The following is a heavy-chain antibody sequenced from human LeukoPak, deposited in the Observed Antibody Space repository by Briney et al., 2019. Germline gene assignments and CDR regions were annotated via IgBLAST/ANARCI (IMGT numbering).Heavy chain of an antibody. V-gene: IGHV3-30*18. Sequence: PGGSLRLSCAAAGFTFSTYGMEWVRQAPGKGLEWVAVISYDRSNKNYADSVKGRFTISRDNSKNTLYLQMNSLRVEDTAVYYCAKRMGPSIAATDLDYWGQGTLVTVSS. CDR3: AKRMGPSIAATDLDY. CDR1: GFTFSTYG. J-gene: IGHJ4*02. D-gene: IGHD6-13*01. CDR2: ISYDRSNK.